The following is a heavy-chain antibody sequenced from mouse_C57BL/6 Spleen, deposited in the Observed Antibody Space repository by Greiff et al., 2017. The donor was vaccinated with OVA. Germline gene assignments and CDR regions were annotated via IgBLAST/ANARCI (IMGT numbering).Heavy chain of an antibody. CDR1: GFSLTSYG. Sequence: VQLQQSRPGLVQPSQSLSITCTVSGFSLTSYGVHWVRQSPGKGLEWLGVIWRGGSTDYNAAFMSRLSITKDNSKSQVFFKMNSLQADDTAIYYCAKKGPYGSSNNYAMDYWGQGTSVTVSS. CDR2: IWRGGST. CDR3: AKKGPYGSSNNYAMDY. J-gene: IGHJ4*01. D-gene: IGHD1-1*01. V-gene: IGHV2-5*01.